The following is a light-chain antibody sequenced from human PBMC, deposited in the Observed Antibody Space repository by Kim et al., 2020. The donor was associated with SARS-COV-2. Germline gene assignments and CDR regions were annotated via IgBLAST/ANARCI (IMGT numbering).Light chain of an antibody. CDR3: QQYESHPYI. CDR2: DAS. CDR1: QGINRN. Sequence: IQLTQSPSSLSASVGDGVTITCRASQGINRNLAWYQQRPGTVPKLLISDASSLESGVPSRFSGSGSGTDFTLTISGLQPGDFATYYCQQYESHPYIFGQGTKLEI. J-gene: IGKJ2*01. V-gene: IGKV1-13*02.